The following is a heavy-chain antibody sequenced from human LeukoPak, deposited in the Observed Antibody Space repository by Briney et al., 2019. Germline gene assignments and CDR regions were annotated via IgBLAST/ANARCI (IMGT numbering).Heavy chain of an antibody. CDR1: GDSVSSNSAA. CDR3: ARDRLRRDSSSWYFRFDP. J-gene: IGHJ5*02. CDR2: TYYRSKWYN. V-gene: IGHV6-1*01. D-gene: IGHD6-13*01. Sequence: SQTLSLTCVISGDSVSSNSAAWSWIRQSPSRGLEWLGRTYYRSKWYNEYAVSVKSRITIKPDTSKNQFSLQLNSVTAADTAVYYCARDRLRRDSSSWYFRFDPWGQGTLVTVSS.